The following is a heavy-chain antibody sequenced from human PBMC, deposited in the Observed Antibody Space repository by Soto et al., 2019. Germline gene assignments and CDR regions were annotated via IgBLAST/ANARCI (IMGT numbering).Heavy chain of an antibody. J-gene: IGHJ4*02. CDR2: ISSNGGST. Sequence: GGSLRLSCSASGFTFSSYAMHWVRQAPGKGLEYVSAISSNGGSTYYADSVKGRFTISRDNSKNTLYLQMSSLRAEDTAVYYCVKDSGLWFGELLLDYWGQGTLVTVSS. CDR3: VKDSGLWFGELLLDY. V-gene: IGHV3-64D*08. CDR1: GFTFSSYA. D-gene: IGHD3-10*01.